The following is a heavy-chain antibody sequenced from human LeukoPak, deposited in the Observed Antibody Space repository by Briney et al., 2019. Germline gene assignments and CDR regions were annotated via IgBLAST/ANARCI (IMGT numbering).Heavy chain of an antibody. CDR3: ARTEWDSHPGSFDI. CDR1: GFTFSSYV. CDR2: IDISGSTI. D-gene: IGHD1-26*01. J-gene: IGHJ3*02. V-gene: IGHV3-48*02. Sequence: GGSLRLSCAASGFTFSSYVMSWVRQAPGKGLELISYIDISGSTIYYADSVKGRFTISRDNAKNSLYLQMNSLRDEDTAVFYCARTEWDSHPGSFDIWGQGTMVAVSS.